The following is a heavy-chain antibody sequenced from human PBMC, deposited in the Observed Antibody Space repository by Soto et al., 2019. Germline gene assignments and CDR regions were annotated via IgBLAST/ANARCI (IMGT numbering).Heavy chain of an antibody. V-gene: IGHV3-30-3*01. CDR1: GFTFSSYA. CDR2: ISYDGSNK. D-gene: IGHD5-12*01. J-gene: IGHJ4*02. Sequence: QVQLVESGGGVVQPGRSLRLSCAASGFTFSSYAMHWVRQAPGKGLEWVAVISYDGSNKYYADSVKGRFTISRDNSKNTLYLQMNSLRAEDTAVYYCARDIMAGAVYWGQGTLVTVSS. CDR3: ARDIMAGAVY.